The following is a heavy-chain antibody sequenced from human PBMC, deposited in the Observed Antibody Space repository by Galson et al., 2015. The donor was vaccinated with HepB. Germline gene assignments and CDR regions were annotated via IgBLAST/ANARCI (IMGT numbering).Heavy chain of an antibody. CDR3: ARGPPEQWLAPRSGYYTMDV. CDR1: GGAFSSHA. J-gene: IGHJ6*02. CDR2: IIPIFGTT. Sequence: SVKVSCKASGGAFSSHAISWVRQAPGQGLEWMGGIIPIFGTTNYAQKFQGRVTITADKSTNTAHMELNSLRFEDTAIYYCARGPPEQWLAPRSGYYTMDVWGQGTTVTVSS. D-gene: IGHD6-19*01. V-gene: IGHV1-69*06.